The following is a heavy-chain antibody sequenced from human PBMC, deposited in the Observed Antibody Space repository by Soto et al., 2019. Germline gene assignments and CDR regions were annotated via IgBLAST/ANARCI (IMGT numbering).Heavy chain of an antibody. J-gene: IGHJ4*02. D-gene: IGHD1-26*01. CDR2: INVYKGST. CDR3: GRDGDEWDQRYLDY. CDR1: GDAFSGHG. Sequence: QVQLVQSGPEPKKPGASVTVSCQAFGDAFSGHGISWVQQAPGQGLEWMGWINVYKGSTNYARKFQGRVTMTTVTSTRTVYMELRSLTSDDPAVYYCGRDGDEWDQRYLDYWGQGTLVTVSS. V-gene: IGHV1-18*01.